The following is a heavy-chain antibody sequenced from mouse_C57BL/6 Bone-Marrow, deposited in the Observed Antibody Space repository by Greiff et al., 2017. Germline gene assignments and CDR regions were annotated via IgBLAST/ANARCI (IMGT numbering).Heavy chain of an antibody. D-gene: IGHD1-1*01. CDR3: GYGNAMDY. Sequence: QLQQSGAELVRPGASVKLSCTASGFNIKDDYMHWVKQRPEQGLEWIGWIDPENGDTEYASKFQGKATITADTSSNTAYLQLSSLTSEDTAVYYCGYGNAMDYWGQGTSVTVSS. J-gene: IGHJ4*01. CDR1: GFNIKDDY. CDR2: IDPENGDT. V-gene: IGHV14-4*01.